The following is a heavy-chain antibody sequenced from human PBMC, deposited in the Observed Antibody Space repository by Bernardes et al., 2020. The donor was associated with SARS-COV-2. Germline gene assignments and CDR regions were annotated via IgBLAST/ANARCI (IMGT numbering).Heavy chain of an antibody. CDR3: ARDGRISVPGSDYFDF. CDR2: ISASGNT. V-gene: IGHV4-61*02. D-gene: IGHD6-19*01. J-gene: IGHJ4*02. CDR1: DDSISSGSFY. Sequence: SETLSLTRAVSDDSISSGSFYWSWIRQPAGKGLEWVGRISASGNTNYNPSLRSRVTISVDTSKNQFSLKLTSVTAADTAVYYCARDGRISVPGSDYFDFWGQGTVVTDSS.